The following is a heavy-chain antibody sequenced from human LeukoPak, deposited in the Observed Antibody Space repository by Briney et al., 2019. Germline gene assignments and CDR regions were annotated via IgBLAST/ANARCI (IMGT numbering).Heavy chain of an antibody. CDR2: IRYDGSNK. Sequence: PGGSLRLSYAASGFTFSSYGMHWVRQAPGKGLEWVAFIRYDGSNKYYADSVKGRFTISRDNAKNSLYLQMNSLRAEDAAVYYCARDVNAYSSSWYRYFQHWGQGTLVTVSS. CDR1: GFTFSSYG. V-gene: IGHV3-30*02. CDR3: ARDVNAYSSSWYRYFQH. J-gene: IGHJ1*01. D-gene: IGHD6-13*01.